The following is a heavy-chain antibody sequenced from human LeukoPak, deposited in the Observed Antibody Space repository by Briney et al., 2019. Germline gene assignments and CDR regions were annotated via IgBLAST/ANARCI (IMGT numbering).Heavy chain of an antibody. J-gene: IGHJ4*02. CDR3: ASTYKPGTTVDAGPYYFDY. CDR2: IYYSGST. CDR1: GGSISSGDYY. V-gene: IGHV4-30-4*01. Sequence: SETLSLTCTVSGGSISSGDYYWSWIRQPPGKGLEWIGYIYYSGSTYYNPSLKSRVTISVDTSKNQFSLKLSSVTAADTAVYYCASTYKPGTTVDAGPYYFDYWGQGTLVTVSS. D-gene: IGHD1-14*01.